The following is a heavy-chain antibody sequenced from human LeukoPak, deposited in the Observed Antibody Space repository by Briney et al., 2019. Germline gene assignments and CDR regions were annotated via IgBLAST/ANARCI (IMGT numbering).Heavy chain of an antibody. J-gene: IGHJ4*02. CDR3: AKDQLNRFCSGGSCSATHDY. CDR1: GGSISSSSYY. Sequence: ETLSLTCTVSGGSISSSSYYWGWVRQAPGKGLEWVSAITGSTYSTYYADSVKGRFTISRDNSKSTLYLQMNSLRAEDTAVYYCAKDQLNRFCSGGSCSATHDYWGQGTLVTVSS. D-gene: IGHD2-15*01. CDR2: ITGSTYST. V-gene: IGHV3-23*01.